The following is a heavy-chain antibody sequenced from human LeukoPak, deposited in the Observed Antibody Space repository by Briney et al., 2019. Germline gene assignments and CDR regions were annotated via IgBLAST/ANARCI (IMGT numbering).Heavy chain of an antibody. CDR2: IYTSGST. CDR1: GGSISSGSYY. CDR3: ARGRGVIINYFDY. J-gene: IGHJ4*02. V-gene: IGHV4-61*02. D-gene: IGHD3-10*01. Sequence: SQTLSLTCTVSGGSISSGSYYWSWIRQPAGKGLEWIGRIYTSGSTNYNPSLKSRVTMSVDTSKNQFSLKLSSVTAADTAMYYCARGRGVIINYFDYWGQGTLVTVSS.